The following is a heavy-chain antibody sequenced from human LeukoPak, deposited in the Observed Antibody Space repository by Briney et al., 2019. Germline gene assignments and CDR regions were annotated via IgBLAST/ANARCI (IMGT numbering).Heavy chain of an antibody. D-gene: IGHD2-15*01. Sequence: GSVKVSCKTFGYTFIDFYIHWIRQAPGQGLEWMGWIDPHNGDTKSAQHFQGRVTVTRDTSTSTVYMELIRLRSDDTAVFYCARDGTFDIWGQGTLVTVSS. CDR2: IDPHNGDT. CDR3: ARDGTFDI. J-gene: IGHJ3*02. CDR1: GYTFIDFY. V-gene: IGHV1-2*02.